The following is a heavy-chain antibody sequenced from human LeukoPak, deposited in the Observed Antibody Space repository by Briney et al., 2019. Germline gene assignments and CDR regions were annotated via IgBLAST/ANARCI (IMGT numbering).Heavy chain of an antibody. CDR3: ARDLVSTLWFGGEGFDP. V-gene: IGHV4-39*07. Sequence: SETLSLTCTVSGGSISSSSYYWGWIRQPPGKGLEWIGSIYYSGSTYYNPSLKSRVTISVDTSKNQFSLKLSSVTAADTAVYYCARDLVSTLWFGGEGFDPWGQGTLVTVSS. D-gene: IGHD3-10*01. CDR1: GGSISSSSYY. J-gene: IGHJ5*02. CDR2: IYYSGST.